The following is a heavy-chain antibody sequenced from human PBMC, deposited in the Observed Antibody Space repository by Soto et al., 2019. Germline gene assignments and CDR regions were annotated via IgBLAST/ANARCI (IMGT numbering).Heavy chain of an antibody. CDR1: GYTFTFRY. D-gene: IGHD1-1*01. CDR2: ITPFKSDT. V-gene: IGHV1-45*02. Sequence: ASVKVSCKASGYTFTFRYLHWVRQAPGQALEWMGWITPFKSDTNYAQKFQDRVTITRDRSVSTAYMELSNLRSDDTAMYYCARSPFAGSDAFDIWGQGTMVTVSS. J-gene: IGHJ3*02. CDR3: ARSPFAGSDAFDI.